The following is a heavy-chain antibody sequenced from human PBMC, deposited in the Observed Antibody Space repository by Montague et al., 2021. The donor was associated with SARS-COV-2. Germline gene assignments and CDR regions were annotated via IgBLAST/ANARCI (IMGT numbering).Heavy chain of an antibody. CDR1: GASVGSSD. V-gene: IGHV4-59*02. J-gene: IGHJ3*02. CDR2: FYRVGST. D-gene: IGHD1-14*01. CDR3: VRETMTADAFDI. Sequence: SETLSLTCTVSGASVGSSDWGWIRQSSGKGLEWIGYFYRVGSTDYNPSLKSRATISRDTSKNHFSLKVRSVTAADTAVYYCVRETMTADAFDIWGPGTMVTVSS.